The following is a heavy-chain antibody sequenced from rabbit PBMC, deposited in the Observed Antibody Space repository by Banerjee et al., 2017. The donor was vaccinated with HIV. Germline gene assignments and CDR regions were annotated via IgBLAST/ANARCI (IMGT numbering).Heavy chain of an antibody. CDR2: IYAGSSGST. CDR3: ARDGTGVGPDLDL. J-gene: IGHJ3*01. Sequence: QSLEESGGDLVKPGASLTLTCTASGFSFSSTYYMCWVRQAPGKGLEWIACIYAGSSGSTYYASWVNGRFTISSHNAQNTLYLQLNSLTAADTATYFCARDGTGVGPDLDLWGQGTLVTVS. V-gene: IGHV1S40*01. D-gene: IGHD7-1*01. CDR1: GFSFSSTYY.